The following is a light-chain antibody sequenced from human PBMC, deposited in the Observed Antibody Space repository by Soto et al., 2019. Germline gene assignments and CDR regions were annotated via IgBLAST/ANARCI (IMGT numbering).Light chain of an antibody. CDR3: QQYGDWPLT. J-gene: IGKJ4*01. CDR1: QSVGSK. CDR2: GAS. V-gene: IGKV3-15*01. Sequence: EVVMTQSPATLSVSPGERATLSCRASQSVGSKLAWYQQKPGQVPRLLIYGASTRATGIPARFSGSGSGTEFTLTISSLQSEDFAVYYCQQYGDWPLTFGGGAKVEIE.